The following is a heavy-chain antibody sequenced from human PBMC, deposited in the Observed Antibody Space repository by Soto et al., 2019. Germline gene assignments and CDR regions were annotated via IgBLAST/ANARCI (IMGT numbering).Heavy chain of an antibody. CDR3: ASSGGSYSADFDI. CDR2: ISSSSSYI. J-gene: IGHJ3*02. D-gene: IGHD1-26*01. V-gene: IGHV3-21*01. Sequence: NPGGSLRLSCAASGFTFSSYSMNWVRQAPGKGLEWVSSISSSSSYIYYADSVKGRFTISRDNAKNSLYLQMNSLRAEDTAVYYCASSGGSYSADFDIWGQGTMVTV. CDR1: GFTFSSYS.